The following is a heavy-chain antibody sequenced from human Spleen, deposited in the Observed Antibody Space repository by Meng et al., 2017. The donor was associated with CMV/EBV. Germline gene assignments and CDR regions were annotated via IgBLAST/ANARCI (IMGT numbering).Heavy chain of an antibody. CDR2: ISAYNGNT. D-gene: IGHD3-3*01. Sequence: ASVKVSCKASGYTFTSYGISWVRQAPGQGLEWMGWISAYNGNTNYAQKFQGRVTMTADTSTSTVYMEVRGLRFDDTAIYYCARSITIYRIDVWGLGTAVTVSS. V-gene: IGHV1-18*01. CDR3: ARSITIYRIDV. CDR1: GYTFTSYG. J-gene: IGHJ6*02.